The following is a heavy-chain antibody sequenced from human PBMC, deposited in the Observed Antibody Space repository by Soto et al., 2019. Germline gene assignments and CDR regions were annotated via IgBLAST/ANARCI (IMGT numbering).Heavy chain of an antibody. J-gene: IGHJ6*02. CDR3: AKSSIAARPTPRPDYYYYGMDV. CDR2: IIPIFGTA. CDR1: GGTFSSYA. V-gene: IGHV1-69*13. Sequence: GASVKVSCKASGGTFSSYAIRWVRQAPGQGLEWMGGIIPIFGTANYAQKFQGRVTITADESTSTAYMELSSLRSEDTAVYYCAKSSIAARPTPRPDYYYYGMDVWGQGTTVTVSS. D-gene: IGHD6-6*01.